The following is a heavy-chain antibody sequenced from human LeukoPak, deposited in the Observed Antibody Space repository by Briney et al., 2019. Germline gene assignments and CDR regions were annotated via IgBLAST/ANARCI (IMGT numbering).Heavy chain of an antibody. Sequence: GGSLRLSCAASGFTFSSYAMSWVRQAPGKGLEWVSAISGSGGSTYYADSVKGRFTISRDNSKNTLYLQMNSLRAEDTAVYYCASQVAPPYYGMDVWGQGTTVTVSS. V-gene: IGHV3-23*01. CDR2: ISGSGGST. J-gene: IGHJ6*02. D-gene: IGHD5-12*01. CDR3: ASQVAPPYYGMDV. CDR1: GFTFSSYA.